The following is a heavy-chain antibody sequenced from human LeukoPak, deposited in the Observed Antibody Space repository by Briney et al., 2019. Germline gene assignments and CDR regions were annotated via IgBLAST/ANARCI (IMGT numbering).Heavy chain of an antibody. V-gene: IGHV3-23*01. CDR1: GFTFSSYA. CDR3: AKGGYSYGRLYFDY. D-gene: IGHD5-18*01. J-gene: IGHJ4*02. Sequence: GGSLRLSCAASGFTFSSYAMSWVRQAPGKGLEWVSAISGSGGSTYYADSVKGRFTISRDNSRNTLYLQMNSLRAEDTAVYYCAKGGYSYGRLYFDYWGQGTLVTVSS. CDR2: ISGSGGST.